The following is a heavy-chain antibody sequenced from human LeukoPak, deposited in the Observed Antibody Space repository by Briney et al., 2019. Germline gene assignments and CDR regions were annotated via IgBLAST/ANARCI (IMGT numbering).Heavy chain of an antibody. V-gene: IGHV3-30*02. CDR3: ARDYVDTAMVKGYYYMDV. CDR1: GFTFSTYG. Sequence: GGSLRLSCAASGFTFSTYGMHWVRQAPGKGLEWMTFIQAGGDEKYYAESVKGRFTVSRDNSKNTLYLQMNSLRAEDTAVYYCARDYVDTAMVKGYYYMDVWGKGTTVTVSS. CDR2: IQAGGDEK. J-gene: IGHJ6*03. D-gene: IGHD5-18*01.